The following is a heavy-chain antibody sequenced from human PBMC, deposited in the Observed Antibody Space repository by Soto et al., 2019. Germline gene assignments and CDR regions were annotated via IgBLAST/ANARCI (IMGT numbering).Heavy chain of an antibody. CDR2: ISGSGGST. D-gene: IGHD5-12*01. J-gene: IGHJ5*02. Sequence: GGSLRLSCAASGFTFSSYAMSWVRQAPGKGLEWVSAISGSGGSTYYADSVKGRFTISRDNSENTLYLQMNSLRAEDTAVYYCAKYSRDGYTRYHWFDPWGQGTLVTVSS. CDR1: GFTFSSYA. V-gene: IGHV3-23*01. CDR3: AKYSRDGYTRYHWFDP.